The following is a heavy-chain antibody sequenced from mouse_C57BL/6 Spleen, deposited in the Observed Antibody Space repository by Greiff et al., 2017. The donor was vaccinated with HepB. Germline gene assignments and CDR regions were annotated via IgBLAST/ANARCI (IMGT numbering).Heavy chain of an antibody. D-gene: IGHD1-1*01. Sequence: QVQLQQSGPELVKPGASVKISCKASGYAFSSSWMNWVKQRPGKGLEWIGRIYPGDGDTNYNGNFKGKATLTADNSSSTAYMQLSSLTSEDSAVYFCARMVGYYYDSSYFDYWGQGTTLTVSS. CDR2: IYPGDGDT. V-gene: IGHV1-82*01. CDR1: GYAFSSSW. CDR3: ARMVGYYYDSSYFDY. J-gene: IGHJ2*01.